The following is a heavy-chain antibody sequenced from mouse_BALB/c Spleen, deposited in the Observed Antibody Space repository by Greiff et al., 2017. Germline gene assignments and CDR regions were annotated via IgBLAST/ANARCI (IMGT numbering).Heavy chain of an antibody. Sequence: EVQLMESGGGLVKPGGSLKLSCAASGFTFSSYAMSWVRQTPEKRLEWVASISSGGSTYYPDSVKGRFTISRDNARNILYLQMSSLRSEDTAMYYCARGGRLSYAMDYWGQGTSVTVSS. D-gene: IGHD1-1*02. V-gene: IGHV5-6-5*01. CDR3: ARGGRLSYAMDY. J-gene: IGHJ4*01. CDR2: ISSGGST. CDR1: GFTFSSYA.